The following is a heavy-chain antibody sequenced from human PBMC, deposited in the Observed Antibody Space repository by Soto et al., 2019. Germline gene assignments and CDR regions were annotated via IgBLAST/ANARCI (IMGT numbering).Heavy chain of an antibody. V-gene: IGHV1-69*06. CDR2: IIPIFGTA. J-gene: IGHJ5*02. Sequence: QVQLVQSGAEVKKPGSSVKVSCKASGGTFSSYAISWVRQAPGQGLEWMGGIIPIFGTANYAQKFQGRVTITADKSTSTAYMELSSLRSEDMAVYYCARVIAARPDTNWFDPWGQGTLVTVSS. D-gene: IGHD6-6*01. CDR3: ARVIAARPDTNWFDP. CDR1: GGTFSSYA.